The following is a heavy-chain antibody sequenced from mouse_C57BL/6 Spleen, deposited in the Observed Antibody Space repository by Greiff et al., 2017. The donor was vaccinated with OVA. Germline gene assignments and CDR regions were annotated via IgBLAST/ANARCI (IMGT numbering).Heavy chain of an antibody. CDR1: GYTFTDYY. J-gene: IGHJ4*01. CDR3: ARESSNYAMDD. Sequence: QVQLQQSGAELVRPGASVKLSCKASGYTFTDYYINWVKQRPGPGLEWIARIYPGSGNTYYNEKFKGKATLTAEKSSSTAYMQLSSLTSEDSAVYFCARESSNYAMDDWGQGTSVTVSS. V-gene: IGHV1-76*01. CDR2: IYPGSGNT. D-gene: IGHD1-1*01.